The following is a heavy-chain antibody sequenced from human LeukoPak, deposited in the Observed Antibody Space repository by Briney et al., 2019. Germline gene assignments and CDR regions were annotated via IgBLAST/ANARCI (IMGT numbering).Heavy chain of an antibody. D-gene: IGHD2-2*01. V-gene: IGHV3-15*01. J-gene: IGHJ4*02. CDR1: GFTFSNAW. Sequence: PGGSLRLPCAASGFTFSNAWMSWVRQAPGKGLEWVGRIKSKTDGGTTDYAAPVKGRFTISRDDSKNTLYLQMNSLKTEDTAVYYCTTDGVVVVPAAMPGDYWGQGTLVTVSS. CDR2: IKSKTDGGTT. CDR3: TTDGVVVVPAAMPGDY.